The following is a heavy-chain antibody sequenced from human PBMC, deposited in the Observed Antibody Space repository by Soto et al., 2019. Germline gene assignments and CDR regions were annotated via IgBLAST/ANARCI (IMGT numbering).Heavy chain of an antibody. J-gene: IGHJ5*02. Sequence: QVQLQESGPGLVKPSQTLSLTCTVSGGSISSGDYYWSWIRQPPGKGLEWIGYIYYSGSTYYNPSHQSRVTISVDTSKHQFSLKLSSVTAADTAVYYCARAPTWTNNWFDPWGQGTLVTVSS. CDR3: ARAPTWTNNWFDP. CDR2: IYYSGST. D-gene: IGHD3-3*01. CDR1: GGSISSGDYY. V-gene: IGHV4-30-4*01.